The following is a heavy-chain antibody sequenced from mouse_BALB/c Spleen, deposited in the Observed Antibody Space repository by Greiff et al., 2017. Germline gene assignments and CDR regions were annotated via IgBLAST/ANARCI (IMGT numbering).Heavy chain of an antibody. J-gene: IGHJ3*01. Sequence: DVKLQESGPGLVKPSQSLSLTCTVTGYSITSDYAWYWIRQFPGNELEWMGYISYSGSTSYNPSLKSRISITRDTSKNQFFLQLNSVTTEDTATYYCARGDYGNYGVFAYWGQGTLVTVSA. CDR1: GYSITSDYA. CDR3: ARGDYGNYGVFAY. D-gene: IGHD2-1*01. V-gene: IGHV3-2*02. CDR2: ISYSGST.